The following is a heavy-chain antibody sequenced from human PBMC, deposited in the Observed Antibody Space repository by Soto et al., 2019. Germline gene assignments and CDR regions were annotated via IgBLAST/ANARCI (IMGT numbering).Heavy chain of an antibody. CDR3: ARGRLRNDDFCDS. V-gene: IGHV3-33*01. Sequence: QVQLVDSGGGVVQPGTSLRLSCAASGFTFSSYGMHWVRQAPGKGPEWVAVIWHDGNKKYYADSVKGRFTISRDNSKNTLSLQRNSLRVEDTAVYYCARGRLRNDDFCDSWGQGTLVTVSS. CDR1: GFTFSSYG. J-gene: IGHJ5*02. D-gene: IGHD1-1*01. CDR2: IWHDGNKK.